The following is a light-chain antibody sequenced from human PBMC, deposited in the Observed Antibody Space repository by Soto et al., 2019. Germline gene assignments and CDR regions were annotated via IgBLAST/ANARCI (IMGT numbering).Light chain of an antibody. J-gene: IGLJ1*01. CDR1: SSDVGGYNY. CDR2: EVS. V-gene: IGLV2-14*01. CDR3: SSYTSSSTFYV. Sequence: LTQPASVSGSPGQSITISCTGTSSDVGGYNYVSWYQQHPGKAPKLMIYEVSNRPSGVSNRFSGSKSGNTASLTISGLQAGDEADYYCSSYTSSSTFYVFGTGTKVTVL.